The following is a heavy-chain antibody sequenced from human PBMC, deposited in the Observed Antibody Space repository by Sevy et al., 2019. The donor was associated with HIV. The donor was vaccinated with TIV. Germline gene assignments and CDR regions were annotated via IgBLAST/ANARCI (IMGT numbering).Heavy chain of an antibody. V-gene: IGHV3-23*01. Sequence: GGSLRLSCAASGFTFSSYAMSWVRQAPGKGLQWVSVISGSGTTTYYADSVKGRLTISRDNSKNTMYLQMNSLRAEDTAVYYCARRPDFGVVIPTGVMDVWGQGTTVTASS. D-gene: IGHD3-3*01. CDR2: ISGSGTTT. J-gene: IGHJ6*02. CDR1: GFTFSSYA. CDR3: ARRPDFGVVIPTGVMDV.